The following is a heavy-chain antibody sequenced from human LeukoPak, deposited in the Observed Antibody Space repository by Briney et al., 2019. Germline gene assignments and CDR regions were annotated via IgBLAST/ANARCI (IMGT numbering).Heavy chain of an antibody. CDR1: GFTFGDYA. V-gene: IGHV3-49*04. D-gene: IGHD4-11*01. J-gene: IGHJ6*04. CDR2: IRSKDKDGTT. Sequence: GGSLRLSCTGSGFTFGDYAISWVRQAPGKGLEWLGFIRSKDKDGTTDYAASVKGRFIISRDDSKSIAYLQMNDLKTEDTAVYYCTRDRWGRDYTSRGMDGWGKGTTVTVSS. CDR3: TRDRWGRDYTSRGMDG.